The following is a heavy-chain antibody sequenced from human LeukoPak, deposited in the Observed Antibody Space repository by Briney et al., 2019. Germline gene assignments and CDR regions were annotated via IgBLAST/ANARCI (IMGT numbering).Heavy chain of an antibody. J-gene: IGHJ4*02. Sequence: GGSLRLSCAASGFTFSSYAMSWVRQAPGKGLEWVSAISGSGGSTYYADSVKGRFTISRDNSKNTLYLQMNSLRAGDTAVYYCAKANYDILTGSFDYWGQGTLVTVSS. CDR3: AKANYDILTGSFDY. D-gene: IGHD3-9*01. V-gene: IGHV3-23*01. CDR2: ISGSGGST. CDR1: GFTFSSYA.